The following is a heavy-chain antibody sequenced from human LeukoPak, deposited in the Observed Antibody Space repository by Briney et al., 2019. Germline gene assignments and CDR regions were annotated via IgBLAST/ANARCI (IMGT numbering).Heavy chain of an antibody. D-gene: IGHD6-13*01. V-gene: IGHV4-34*01. Sequence: PSETLSLTCAVYGGSFSGYYWSWIRQPPGKGLEWIGEINHSGSTNYNPSLKSRVTISVDTSKNQFSLKLSSVTTADTAVYYCARHRQGGIYTSSWYGFDYWGQGTLVTVSS. J-gene: IGHJ4*02. CDR2: INHSGST. CDR1: GGSFSGYY. CDR3: ARHRQGGIYTSSWYGFDY.